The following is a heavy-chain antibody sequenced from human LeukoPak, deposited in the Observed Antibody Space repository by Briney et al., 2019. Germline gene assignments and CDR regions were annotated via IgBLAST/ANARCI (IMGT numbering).Heavy chain of an antibody. Sequence: SEALSLTCTVSGYSISSGYYWGWIRQPPGKGLEWIGSIYHSGSTYYNPSLKSRVTISVDTSKNQFSLKLSSVTAADTAVYYCARKQSAISFDPWGQGTLVTVSS. D-gene: IGHD6-25*01. J-gene: IGHJ5*02. CDR2: IYHSGST. CDR1: GYSISSGYY. CDR3: ARKQSAISFDP. V-gene: IGHV4-38-2*02.